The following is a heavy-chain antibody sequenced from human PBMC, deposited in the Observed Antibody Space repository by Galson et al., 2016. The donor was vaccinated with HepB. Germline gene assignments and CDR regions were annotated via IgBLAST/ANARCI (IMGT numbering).Heavy chain of an antibody. D-gene: IGHD2-2*01. CDR2: IYPDDSDI. V-gene: IGHV5-51*01. CDR3: ARQESFLAYCSTSSCFGASHYFDY. Sequence: QSGAEVKKPGQSLKISCKGSGYTFTNYWIAWVRQMPGKGLEWMGIIYPDDSDITYSPSFQGQVTISADKSTNTAFLQWSSLKASDTAMYYCARQESFLAYCSTSSCFGASHYFDYWGQGSLVTVSS. CDR1: GYTFTNYW. J-gene: IGHJ4*02.